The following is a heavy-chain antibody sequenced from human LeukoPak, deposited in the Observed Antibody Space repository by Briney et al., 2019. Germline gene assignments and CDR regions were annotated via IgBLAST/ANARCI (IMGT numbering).Heavy chain of an antibody. CDR3: VRTYEIVGATAFYHYFYYMDV. D-gene: IGHD1-26*01. CDR1: GGSIRSYY. J-gene: IGHJ6*03. CDR2: IYYSGST. Sequence: SETLSLTCTVSGGSIRSYYWSWVRQPPGKGLEWVGYIYYSGSTNYNPSLKSRVTISVDTSKNQFSLKLTSVTAADTAIYYCVRTYEIVGATAFYHYFYYMDVWGKGTTVTISS. V-gene: IGHV4-59*12.